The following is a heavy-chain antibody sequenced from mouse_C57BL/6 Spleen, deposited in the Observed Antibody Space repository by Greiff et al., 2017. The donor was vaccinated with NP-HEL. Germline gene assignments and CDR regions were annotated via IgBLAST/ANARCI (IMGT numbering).Heavy chain of an antibody. Sequence: VKLVESGAELVRPGASVTLSCKASGYTFTDYEMHWVKQTPVHGLEWIGAIDPETGGTAYNQKFKGKAILTADKSSSTAYMELRSLTSEDSAVYYCTRRNAGYFDYWGQGTTLTVSS. CDR1: GYTFTDYE. CDR2: IDPETGGT. V-gene: IGHV1-15*01. J-gene: IGHJ2*01. CDR3: TRRNAGYFDY.